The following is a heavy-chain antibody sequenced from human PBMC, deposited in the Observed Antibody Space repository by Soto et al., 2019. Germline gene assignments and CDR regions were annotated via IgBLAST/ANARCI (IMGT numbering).Heavy chain of an antibody. CDR1: GFSLSTSGVG. J-gene: IGHJ3*02. Sequence: QGTLKESGPTLVKPTQTLTLTCSFSGFSLSTSGVGVGWIRQSPGKALEWLALIYWSGDEHYRPSLKSRLSIIKDTSKNHVVLIMTDMDPVDTATYYCARGLATLPVFAFDIWGQSTMVTVSS. CDR2: IYWSGDE. D-gene: IGHD6-6*01. V-gene: IGHV2-5*01. CDR3: ARGLATLPVFAFDI.